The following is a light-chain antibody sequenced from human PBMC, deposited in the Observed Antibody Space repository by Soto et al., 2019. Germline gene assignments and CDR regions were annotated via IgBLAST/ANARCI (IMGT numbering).Light chain of an antibody. J-gene: IGLJ2*01. V-gene: IGLV1-44*01. CDR2: TND. CDR1: SSNIGTNT. CDR3: AAWDGSLNAVL. Sequence: QSVLTQPRSASGTPGQRVTISCSGSSSNIGTNTVNWYRQLPGTAPTLLIYTNDHRPSGVPDRFSGSKSGTSASLAINGLQSEDEADYYCAAWDGSLNAVLFGGGTKVTVL.